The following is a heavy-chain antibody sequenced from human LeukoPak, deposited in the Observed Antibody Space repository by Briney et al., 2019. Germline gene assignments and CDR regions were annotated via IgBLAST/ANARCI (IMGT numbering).Heavy chain of an antibody. J-gene: IGHJ5*02. CDR1: GGSISSYY. V-gene: IGHV4-59*08. D-gene: IGHD5/OR15-5a*01. CDR2: IYYSGST. CDR3: AKYVSTGWFDP. Sequence: SETLSLTCTVSGGSISSYYWSWIRQPPGKGLEWIGYIYYSGSTNYNPSLKSRVTISVDTSENQFSLKLSSLTAADTAVYYCAKYVSTGWFDPWGQGTLVTVSS.